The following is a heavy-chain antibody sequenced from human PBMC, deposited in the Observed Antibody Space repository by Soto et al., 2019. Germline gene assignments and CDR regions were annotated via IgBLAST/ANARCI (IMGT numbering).Heavy chain of an antibody. J-gene: IGHJ3*02. V-gene: IGHV4-31*03. CDR3: AETFTYGSGLDAFDI. CDR2: IYYSGST. CDR1: GGSISSGGYY. D-gene: IGHD4-17*01. Sequence: PSETLSLTCTVSGGSISSGGYYWSWIRHHPGKGLEWIGYIYYSGSTYYNPSLKSRVTISVDTSKNQFSLKLSSVTAADTAVYYCAETFTYGSGLDAFDIWGQGTMVTVSS.